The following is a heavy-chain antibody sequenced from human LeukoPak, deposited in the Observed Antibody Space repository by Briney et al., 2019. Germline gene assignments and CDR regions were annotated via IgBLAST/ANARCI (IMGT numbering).Heavy chain of an antibody. Sequence: GGSLRLSCAASGFTFSSYWMSWVRQAPGKGLEWVSAISGSGGSTYHADSVKGRFTISRDNSKNTLYLQMNSLRAEDTAVYYCARDSMVRGVIDYWGQGTLVTVSS. CDR2: ISGSGGST. D-gene: IGHD3-10*01. V-gene: IGHV3-23*01. J-gene: IGHJ4*02. CDR1: GFTFSSYW. CDR3: ARDSMVRGVIDY.